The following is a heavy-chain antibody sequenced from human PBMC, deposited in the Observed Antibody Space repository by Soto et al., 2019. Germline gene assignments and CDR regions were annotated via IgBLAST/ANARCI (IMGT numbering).Heavy chain of an antibody. V-gene: IGHV4-31*11. J-gene: IGHJ4*02. CDR1: GGSIDSAGSY. Sequence: QVQLQESGPGLVRPSQTLSLTCAVSGGSIDSAGSYWSLIRQIPGRGLEWIGHIYHGGTTDYNPSLKSRITMSVDKSKNQFSLELNSVTAADTDVYYCARYCSGGTCYDRIDYWGQGTLVTVSS. CDR3: ARYCSGGTCYDRIDY. CDR2: IYHGGTT. D-gene: IGHD2-15*01.